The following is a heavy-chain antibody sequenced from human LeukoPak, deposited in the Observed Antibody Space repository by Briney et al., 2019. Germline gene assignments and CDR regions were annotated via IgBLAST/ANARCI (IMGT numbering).Heavy chain of an antibody. Sequence: SETLPLTCTVSGYHINNVHHWGWTRPPAGKVLEWIGRFYHTGITYYNPSLKSRVTVSVDTSKHQLSLNLGSVTAADTAVYYCASGYCSSTSCRTVDSDAFDIWGQGTRVTVSS. J-gene: IGHJ3*02. CDR2: FYHTGIT. CDR1: GYHINNVHH. D-gene: IGHD2-2*03. V-gene: IGHV4-38-2*02. CDR3: ASGYCSSTSCRTVDSDAFDI.